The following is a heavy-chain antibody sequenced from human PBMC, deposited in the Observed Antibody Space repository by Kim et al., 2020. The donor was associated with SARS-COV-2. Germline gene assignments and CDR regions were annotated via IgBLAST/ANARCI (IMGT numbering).Heavy chain of an antibody. CDR2: IWYDGSNK. V-gene: IGHV3-33*01. J-gene: IGHJ4*02. Sequence: GGSLRLSCAASGFTFSSYGMHWVRQAPGKGLEWVAAIWYDGSNKYYADSVKGRFTISRDNSKNTLYLQMNSLRAEDTAVYYCARERTLTTVVIALDYWGQGALGAASS. CDR1: GFTFSSYG. D-gene: IGHD4-17*01. CDR3: ARERTLTTVVIALDY.